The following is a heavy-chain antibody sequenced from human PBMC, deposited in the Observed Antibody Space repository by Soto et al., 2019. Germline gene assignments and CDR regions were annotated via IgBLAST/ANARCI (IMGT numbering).Heavy chain of an antibody. CDR1: GFTFSDYY. D-gene: IGHD1-26*01. CDR2: ISSSGSTI. CDR3: ARGKWEWQHAFDI. Sequence: PGGSLRLSCAASGFTFSDYYMSWIRHSPGKGLEWVSYISSSGSTIYYADSVKGRFTISRDNAKNSLYLQMNSLRAEDTAVYYCARGKWEWQHAFDIWCQGTMVTVSS. J-gene: IGHJ3*02. V-gene: IGHV3-11*01.